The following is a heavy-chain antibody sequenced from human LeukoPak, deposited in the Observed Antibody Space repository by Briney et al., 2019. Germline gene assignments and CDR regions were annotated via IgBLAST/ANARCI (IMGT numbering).Heavy chain of an antibody. CDR1: GFTFSSYA. CDR2: ISGSGGST. CDR3: AKVLPPSDY. Sequence: GGSLRLSCAASGFTFSSYAMTWVRQAPGKGLEWVSSISGSGGSTYYADSVKGRFTISRGNSKTTLYMQMNSLRAEDTAVYYCAKVLPPSDYWGQGTLVTVSS. J-gene: IGHJ4*02. D-gene: IGHD2-15*01. V-gene: IGHV3-23*01.